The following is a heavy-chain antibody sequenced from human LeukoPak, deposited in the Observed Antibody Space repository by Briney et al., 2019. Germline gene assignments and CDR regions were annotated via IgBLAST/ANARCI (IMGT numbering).Heavy chain of an antibody. D-gene: IGHD3-10*01. CDR3: ARRAVRGVKVDY. V-gene: IGHV4-38-2*02. CDR1: GYSTNSAYY. Sequence: SETLSLTCTVSGYSTNSAYYWGWIRQPPGKGLEWIGSIHHSGSTYYNPSLKSRVTISVDTSKNQFSLKLSSVTAADTAVYYCARRAVRGVKVDYWGQGTLVTVSS. J-gene: IGHJ4*02. CDR2: IHHSGST.